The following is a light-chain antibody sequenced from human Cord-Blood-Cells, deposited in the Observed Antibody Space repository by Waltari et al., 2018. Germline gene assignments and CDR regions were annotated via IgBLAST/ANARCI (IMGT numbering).Light chain of an antibody. J-gene: IGKJ3*01. V-gene: IGKV3-11*01. CDR2: DAS. CDR3: QQRSNWIT. CDR1: QSVSSS. Sequence: EIALTQSPATLSLSPGERAPLSCRASQSVSSSLAWYQQKPGQAPSILIYDASNRATGIPARFSGSGSGTDFTLTISSLEPEDFAVYYCQQRSNWITFGPGTKVDIK.